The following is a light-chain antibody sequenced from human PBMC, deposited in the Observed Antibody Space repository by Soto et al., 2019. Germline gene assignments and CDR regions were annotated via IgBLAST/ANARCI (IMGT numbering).Light chain of an antibody. CDR3: SSYSSSSKIL. CDR1: STDVGGYIY. CDR2: EIY. J-gene: IGLJ2*01. Sequence: QSVLTQPASVSGSLGQSITLSCTGTSTDVGGYIYVSWYQQYPGKAPKLIIFEIYNRPSGVSDRFSGSRSGNTASLTISSLQTEAEADYYCSSYSSSSKILVGGGTKLTVL. V-gene: IGLV2-14*01.